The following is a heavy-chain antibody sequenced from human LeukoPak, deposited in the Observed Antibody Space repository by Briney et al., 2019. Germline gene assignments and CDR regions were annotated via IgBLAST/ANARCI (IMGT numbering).Heavy chain of an antibody. Sequence: GGSLRLSCAASGFTFSSYAMHWVRQAPGKGLEYVSAISSNGGSTYYANSVKGRFTISRDNSKNTLYLQMNSLRAEDTAVYYCAKGFTVTTTRYFDYWGQGTLVTVSS. V-gene: IGHV3-64*01. CDR2: ISSNGGST. J-gene: IGHJ4*02. CDR3: AKGFTVTTTRYFDY. CDR1: GFTFSSYA. D-gene: IGHD4-17*01.